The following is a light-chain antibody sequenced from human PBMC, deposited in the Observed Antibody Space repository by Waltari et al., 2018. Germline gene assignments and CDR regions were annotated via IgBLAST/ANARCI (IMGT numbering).Light chain of an antibody. Sequence: AIRITQSPSSLSASTGDRVTITCRASQGISSYLAWYQQKPVKAPKLLIYDASTLQSGVPSRFSGSGYGTDFTLTISFLQSEDFATYYCQQYYNYPRTFGQGTKVEI. CDR2: DAS. J-gene: IGKJ1*01. CDR3: QQYYNYPRT. V-gene: IGKV1-8*01. CDR1: QGISSY.